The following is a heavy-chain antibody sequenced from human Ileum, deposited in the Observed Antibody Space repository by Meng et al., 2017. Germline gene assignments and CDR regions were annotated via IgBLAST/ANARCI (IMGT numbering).Heavy chain of an antibody. CDR3: TKYNSGWYEDY. Sequence: GESLKISCAASGFTFSNCDMSWVRQAPGKGLEWGSYINPSGGTTYYADSVKGRFTISRDNSKNSLFLQMNSLRAEDTAIYYCTKYNSGWYEDYWGQGRLVTVSS. V-gene: IGHV3-23*01. CDR1: GFTFSNCD. J-gene: IGHJ4*02. D-gene: IGHD6-19*01. CDR2: INPSGGTT.